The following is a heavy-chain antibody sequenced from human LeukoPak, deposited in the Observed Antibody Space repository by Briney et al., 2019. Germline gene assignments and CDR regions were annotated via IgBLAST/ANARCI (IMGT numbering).Heavy chain of an antibody. Sequence: GGPLRLSCAASGFTFSRYSMNWVRQAPGKGLEWVSYISYDGRTMYYVDSVKGRFTISRDNAKNSLYLQMNSLRDEDTAVYYCASPRGEVGAYYFDYWGQGTLVSVSS. J-gene: IGHJ4*02. CDR1: GFTFSRYS. V-gene: IGHV3-48*02. CDR3: ASPRGEVGAYYFDY. CDR2: ISYDGRTM. D-gene: IGHD1-26*01.